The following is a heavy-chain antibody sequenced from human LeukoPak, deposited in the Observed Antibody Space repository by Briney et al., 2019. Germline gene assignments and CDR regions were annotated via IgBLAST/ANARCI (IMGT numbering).Heavy chain of an antibody. D-gene: IGHD3-16*02. CDR1: GYTFTSYY. CDR3: ARDLSEITFGGVIDTKDY. J-gene: IGHJ4*02. CDR2: ISPSGGST. V-gene: IGHV1-46*01. Sequence: GASVKVSCKASGYTFTSYYMHWVRQAPGQGLEWMGIISPSGGSTSYAQKFQGRVTMTRDTSTSTVYMELSSLRSEDTAVYYCARDLSEITFGGVIDTKDYWGQGTLVTVSS.